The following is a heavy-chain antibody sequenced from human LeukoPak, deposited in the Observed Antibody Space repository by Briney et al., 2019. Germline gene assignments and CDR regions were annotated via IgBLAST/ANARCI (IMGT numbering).Heavy chain of an antibody. J-gene: IGHJ4*02. CDR3: AKSHYYDSSGYYGDVGIDY. D-gene: IGHD3-22*01. Sequence: GGSLRLSCAASGFTFSSYAMSWVRQAPGKGLEWVSAISGSGGSTYYADSVEGRFTISRDNSKNTLYLQMNSLRAEDTAVYYCAKSHYYDSSGYYGDVGIDYWGQGTLVTVSS. CDR2: ISGSGGST. CDR1: GFTFSSYA. V-gene: IGHV3-23*01.